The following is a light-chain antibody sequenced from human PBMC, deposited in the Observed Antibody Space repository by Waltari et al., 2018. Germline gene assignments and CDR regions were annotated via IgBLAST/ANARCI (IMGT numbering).Light chain of an antibody. CDR3: GTWDSSLSGAV. J-gene: IGLJ7*01. V-gene: IGLV1-51*02. CDR1: SSNIGNNY. Sequence: QSVLTQPPSVSAAPGQRVTISCSGGSSNIGNNYVSWYRQFPGTAPKLLIYENSELPSGIPRRSSGSKSDTSATLDITGLQAGDEADYYCGTWDSSLSGAVFGGGTHLTVL. CDR2: ENS.